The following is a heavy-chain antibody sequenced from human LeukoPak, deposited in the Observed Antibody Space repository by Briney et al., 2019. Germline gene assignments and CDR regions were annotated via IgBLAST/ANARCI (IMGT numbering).Heavy chain of an antibody. CDR3: ARGIGYGNYFDY. CDR2: IYTSVST. J-gene: IGHJ4*02. V-gene: IGHV4-4*07. D-gene: IGHD1-1*01. CDR1: GGSIGSYY. Sequence: SETLSPTCTVSGGSIGSYYWSWIRQPAGKGLEWIGRIYTSVSTNYNPSLKSRVTISVDTSKNQFSLKLSSVTAADTAVYYCARGIGYGNYFDYWGQGTLVTVSS.